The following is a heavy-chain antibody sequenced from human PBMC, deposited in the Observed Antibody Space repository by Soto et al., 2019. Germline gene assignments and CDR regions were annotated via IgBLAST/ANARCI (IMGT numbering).Heavy chain of an antibody. V-gene: IGHV3-23*01. CDR3: AKDPYSGVLVPVTIGFDP. Sequence: GGSLRLSCAASGFTFSNYAMTWVRQGPGKGLEWVSAISGSGGSAYYADSVKGRFTISRDNSKNTLYLQMNSLRADDSGVYYCAKDPYSGVLVPVTIGFDPWGPGTLVTVPQ. D-gene: IGHD2-21*01. CDR1: GFTFSNYA. J-gene: IGHJ5*02. CDR2: ISGSGGSA.